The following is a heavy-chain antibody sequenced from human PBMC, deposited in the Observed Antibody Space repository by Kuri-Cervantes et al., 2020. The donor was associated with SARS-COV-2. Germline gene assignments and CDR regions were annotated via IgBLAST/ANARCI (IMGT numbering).Heavy chain of an antibody. CDR3: TRGYYDFWSGYSHPRFDY. CDR2: TRNKANSYTT. Sequence: GGSLRLSCAASGLTFSDHYMDWVRQAPGKGLEWVGRTRNKANSYTTEYAASVKGRFTISRDDSKSIAYLQMNSLKTEDTAVYYCTRGYYDFWSGYSHPRFDYWGQGTLVTVSS. J-gene: IGHJ4*02. D-gene: IGHD3-3*01. V-gene: IGHV3-72*01. CDR1: GLTFSDHY.